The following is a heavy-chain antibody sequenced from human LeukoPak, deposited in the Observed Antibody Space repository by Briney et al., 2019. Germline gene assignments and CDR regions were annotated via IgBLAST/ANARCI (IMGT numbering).Heavy chain of an antibody. J-gene: IGHJ4*02. CDR1: GGSISSGSYY. CDR2: IYTSGST. V-gene: IGHV4-61*02. D-gene: IGHD4-17*01. Sequence: SETLSLTCTVSGGSISSGSYYWSWIRQPAGKGLEWIGRIYTSGSTNYNPSLKSRVTISVDTSKNQFSLKLSSVTVADTAVYYCARDGDDYGDLSFDYWGQGTLVTVSS. CDR3: ARDGDDYGDLSFDY.